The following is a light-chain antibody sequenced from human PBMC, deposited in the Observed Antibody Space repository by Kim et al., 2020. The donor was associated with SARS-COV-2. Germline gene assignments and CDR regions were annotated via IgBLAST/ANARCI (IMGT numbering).Light chain of an antibody. Sequence: GQSISISCTGTSSDVGGQKYVSWYPQHPGKAPKLMIFDVNNRPSGVSSHFAGSKSGNTASLTISGLRAEDEADCYCCSYTNSGTYVFGTGTKVTVL. V-gene: IGLV2-14*03. J-gene: IGLJ1*01. CDR2: DVN. CDR3: CSYTNSGTYV. CDR1: SSDVGGQKY.